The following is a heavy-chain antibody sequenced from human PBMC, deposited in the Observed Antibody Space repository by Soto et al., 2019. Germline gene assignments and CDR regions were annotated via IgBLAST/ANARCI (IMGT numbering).Heavy chain of an antibody. Sequence: SETLSLTCTVSGGSISSGDYYWSWIRQPPGKGLEWIGYIYYSGSTYYNPSLKSRVTISVDTSKNQFSLKLSSVTAADTAVYYCARAQYYYDSSGYYSTGWFDPWGQGTLVTVSS. V-gene: IGHV4-30-4*01. CDR1: GGSISSGDYY. J-gene: IGHJ5*02. CDR2: IYYSGST. CDR3: ARAQYYYDSSGYYSTGWFDP. D-gene: IGHD3-22*01.